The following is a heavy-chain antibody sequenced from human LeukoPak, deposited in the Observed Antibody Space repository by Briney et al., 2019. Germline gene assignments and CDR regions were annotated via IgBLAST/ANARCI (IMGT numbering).Heavy chain of an antibody. CDR1: GFTVSSNY. CDR3: ARGYYYDSGSYP. CDR2: IYSGGST. Sequence: GGSLTLSCAASGFTVSSNYMSWVRQAPGKGLEWVAVIYSGGSTYYADSVKGRFTISRHNSKNTLYLQMNSPRAEDTAVYYCARGYYYDSGSYPWGQGTLVTVSS. J-gene: IGHJ5*02. V-gene: IGHV3-53*04. D-gene: IGHD3-10*01.